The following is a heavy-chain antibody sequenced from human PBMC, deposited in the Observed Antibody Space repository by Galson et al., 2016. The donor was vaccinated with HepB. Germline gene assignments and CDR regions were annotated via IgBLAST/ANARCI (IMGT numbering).Heavy chain of an antibody. V-gene: IGHV3-11*03. D-gene: IGHD2-2*01. J-gene: IGHJ4*02. Sequence: SLRLSCAASGFIFSDYCMNWIRQAPGKGLEWVSNIRSGSSYTDYADSVKGRFTISRENAKNSLHLQMNSLRAEDTAVYYCARAPYCSTNNCYRYFDYWGQGTLVTVSS. CDR3: ARAPYCSTNNCYRYFDY. CDR2: IRSGSSYT. CDR1: GFIFSDYC.